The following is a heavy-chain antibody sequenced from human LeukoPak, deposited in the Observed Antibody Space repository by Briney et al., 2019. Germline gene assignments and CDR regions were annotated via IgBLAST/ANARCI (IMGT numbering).Heavy chain of an antibody. D-gene: IGHD3-3*01. CDR2: ISTSSGTV. J-gene: IGHJ6*03. CDR1: GFTFTSYS. Sequence: GGSLRLSCVASGFTFTSYSMNWVRQAPGKGREGVLYISTSSGTVYYADSVKGRFTISRDNAKNSLYLQMNSLRAEDTAVYYCAREAYGLEWFGDYYMDVWGEGTTVTVSS. CDR3: AREAYGLEWFGDYYMDV. V-gene: IGHV3-48*01.